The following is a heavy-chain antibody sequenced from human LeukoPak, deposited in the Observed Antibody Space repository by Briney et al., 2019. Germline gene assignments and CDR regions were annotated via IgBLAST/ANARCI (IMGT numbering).Heavy chain of an antibody. CDR1: GYTLTELS. J-gene: IGHJ3*02. CDR3: ATLGYSSGWYSAFDI. V-gene: IGHV1-24*01. Sequence: GASVKVSCKVSGYTLTELSMHWVRQAPGKGLEWMGGFDPEDGETIYAQKFQGRVTMTEDTSTDTAYMELSSLRSEDTAVYYCATLGYSSGWYSAFDIWGQGTMVTVSS. D-gene: IGHD6-19*01. CDR2: FDPEDGET.